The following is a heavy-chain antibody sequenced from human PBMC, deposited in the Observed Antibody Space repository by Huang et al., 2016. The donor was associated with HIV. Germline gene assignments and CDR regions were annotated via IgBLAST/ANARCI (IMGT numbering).Heavy chain of an antibody. J-gene: IGHJ5*02. CDR3: ARDATKNPRGWFDP. D-gene: IGHD3-10*01. CDR1: GGSLSGYY. V-gene: IGHV4-34*02. CDR2: IKHLGSP. Sequence: QVHLQQWGAGLLKSAETLSLTCAVYGGSLSGYYWSWLRKTPGKGLEWIGEIKHLGSPNYNPSLKSRVSISMDGSKKQFSLKLRSISDADTAVYFCARDATKNPRGWFDPWGQGTLVTVSS.